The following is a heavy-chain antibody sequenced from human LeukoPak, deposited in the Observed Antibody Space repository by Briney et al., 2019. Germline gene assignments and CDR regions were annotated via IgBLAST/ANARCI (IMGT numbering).Heavy chain of an antibody. CDR2: ITGRSEYI. CDR3: AREAPFDY. CDR1: GFTFSTYT. Sequence: GGSLRLSCAASGFTFSTYTMHWVRQAPGKGLEWVSSITGRSEYIYYADSVKGRFTISRDNAKNSLYLQMNSLRVEDTAVYYCAREAPFDYWGQGILVIVSS. V-gene: IGHV3-21*01. J-gene: IGHJ4*02.